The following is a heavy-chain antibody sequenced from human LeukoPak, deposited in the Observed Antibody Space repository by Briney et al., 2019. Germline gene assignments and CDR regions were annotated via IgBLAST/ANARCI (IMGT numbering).Heavy chain of an antibody. CDR2: IDSSNSPI. CDR1: GLTLSTYN. D-gene: IGHD2-15*01. Sequence: GGSLRLSCAASGLTLSTYNMNWVRQAPGKGLEWVSYIDSSNSPIYYADSVKGRFTISRDNGKNSLYLQMNSLRDENTAVYYCARVRCSGGSCYLDYWGQGTLVTVSS. V-gene: IGHV3-48*02. CDR3: ARVRCSGGSCYLDY. J-gene: IGHJ4*02.